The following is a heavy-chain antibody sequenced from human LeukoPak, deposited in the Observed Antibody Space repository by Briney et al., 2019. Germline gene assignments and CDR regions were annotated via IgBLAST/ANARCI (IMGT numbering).Heavy chain of an antibody. CDR2: IIPILGIA. J-gene: IGHJ5*02. CDR1: GGTFSSYT. D-gene: IGHD3-9*01. Sequence: ASVKASCKASGGTFSSYTISWVRQAPGQGLEWMGRIIPILGIANYAQKFQGRVTITADKSTSTAYMELSSLRSEDTAVYYCARDPSTTYYDILTGFDPWGQGTLVTVSS. V-gene: IGHV1-69*04. CDR3: ARDPSTTYYDILTGFDP.